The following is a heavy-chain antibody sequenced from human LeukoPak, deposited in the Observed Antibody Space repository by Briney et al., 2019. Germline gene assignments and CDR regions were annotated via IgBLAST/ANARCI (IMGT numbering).Heavy chain of an antibody. J-gene: IGHJ4*02. Sequence: GGSLRLSCAASGFPFSRDSMHWVRQSPGKGLVWLSRISPDGSVTNYADSVKGRFTISRDNAKNSLYLQMNSLRAEDTAVYYCARAKWSTGTTYWGQGTLVTVSS. V-gene: IGHV3-74*01. CDR2: ISPDGSVT. D-gene: IGHD1-1*01. CDR1: GFPFSRDS. CDR3: ARAKWSTGTTY.